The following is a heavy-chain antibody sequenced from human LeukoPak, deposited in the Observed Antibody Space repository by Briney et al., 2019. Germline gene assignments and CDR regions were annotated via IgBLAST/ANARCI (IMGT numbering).Heavy chain of an antibody. CDR1: GLAFSDST. V-gene: IGHV3-73*01. CDR3: TSIASPGTPFDY. Sequence: GGSLKLSCAASGLAFSDSTLHWVRQASGKGLEWVGRIRSKSNSYATAYAASVSGRFTISRDDSKNTAYLQMNSLKTEDTAIYYCTSIASPGTPFDYWGQGTLVTVSS. CDR2: IRSKSNSYAT. J-gene: IGHJ4*02. D-gene: IGHD6-13*01.